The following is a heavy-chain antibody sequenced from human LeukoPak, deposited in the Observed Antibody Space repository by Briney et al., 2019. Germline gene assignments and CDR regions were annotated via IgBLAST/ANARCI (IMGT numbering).Heavy chain of an antibody. J-gene: IGHJ3*02. Sequence: PGGSLRLSCAASGFTFSHYYMSWIRQAPGRGLEWLSYVTVSGSTIYYADSVKGRFTISRDNAKNSLSLQLNGLRAEDTAVYYCARFSYDSYAAFDIWGQGTMVTVSS. D-gene: IGHD3-22*01. V-gene: IGHV3-11*04. CDR3: ARFSYDSYAAFDI. CDR2: VTVSGSTI. CDR1: GFTFSHYY.